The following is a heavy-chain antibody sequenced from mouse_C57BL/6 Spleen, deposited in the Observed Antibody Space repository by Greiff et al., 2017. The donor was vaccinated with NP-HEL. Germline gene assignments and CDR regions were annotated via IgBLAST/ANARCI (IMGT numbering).Heavy chain of an antibody. J-gene: IGHJ1*03. CDR2: IRNKANNHAT. Sequence: EVKVEESGGGLVQPGGSMKLSCAASGFTFSDAWMDWVRQSPEKGLEWVAEIRNKANNHATYYAESVKGRFTISRDDSKSSVYLQMNSLRAEDTGIYYCTSITTVVATGRYFDVWGTGTTVTVSS. CDR3: TSITTVVATGRYFDV. V-gene: IGHV6-6*01. CDR1: GFTFSDAW. D-gene: IGHD1-1*01.